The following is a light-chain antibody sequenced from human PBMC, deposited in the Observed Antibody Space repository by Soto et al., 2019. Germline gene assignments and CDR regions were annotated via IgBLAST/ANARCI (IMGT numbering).Light chain of an antibody. CDR2: GVS. V-gene: IGLV2-14*01. Sequence: QSVLTQPASVSASPGQSITISCTGGKNDIGSSDYVSWYQQHPGKAPKLIIYGVSNRPSGTSDRFSGSKSGNTASLTISGLQADDDADYYCISSTSSNTLVFGGGTKVTVL. J-gene: IGLJ3*02. CDR1: KNDIGSSDY. CDR3: ISSTSSNTLV.